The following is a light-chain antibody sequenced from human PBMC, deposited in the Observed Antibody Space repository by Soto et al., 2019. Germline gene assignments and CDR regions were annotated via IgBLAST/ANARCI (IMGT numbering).Light chain of an antibody. Sequence: QSFLTQPASVSGSPGQSITISCTGTSSDVGGYNYVSWYQQYPGKAPKLMIYEVSNRPSGVSNRFSGSKSGNTASLTISGLQAEDEADYYCNSYTSSSTLVFGTGTKVTVL. V-gene: IGLV2-14*01. CDR2: EVS. CDR3: NSYTSSSTLV. CDR1: SSDVGGYNY. J-gene: IGLJ1*01.